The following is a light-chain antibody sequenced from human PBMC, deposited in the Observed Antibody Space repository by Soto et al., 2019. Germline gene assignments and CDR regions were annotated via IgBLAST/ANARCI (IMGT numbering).Light chain of an antibody. Sequence: DIQMTQSPSTLSASVGDRVTINCRASRSISTWLAWYQHRPGKAPKLLIYQASSLEDGVPSRFSGSGSGTEFTLTISSLQPDDCATYYCQQYISDSRTFGQGTKVESK. J-gene: IGKJ2*02. CDR3: QQYISDSRT. V-gene: IGKV1-5*03. CDR1: RSISTW. CDR2: QAS.